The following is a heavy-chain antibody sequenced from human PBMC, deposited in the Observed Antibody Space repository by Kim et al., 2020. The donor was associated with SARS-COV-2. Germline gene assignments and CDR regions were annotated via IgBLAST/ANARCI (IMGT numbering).Heavy chain of an antibody. V-gene: IGHV3-15*01. J-gene: IGHJ5*01. D-gene: IGHD3-10*01. Sequence: YAARVKGRFTISRDDSKNTLYLQMDSLKTEDTAVYYCTRDQQWFGELFDFWGQGTLVTVSS. CDR3: TRDQQWFGELFDF.